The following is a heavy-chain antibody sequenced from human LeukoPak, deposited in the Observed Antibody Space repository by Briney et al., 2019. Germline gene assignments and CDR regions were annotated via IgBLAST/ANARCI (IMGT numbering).Heavy chain of an antibody. CDR1: GGSISSYY. CDR2: IYYSGST. CDR3: AGSRNPAAAGTGFDY. Sequence: SETLSLTCTVSGGSISSYYWSWIRQPPGKGLEWIGYIYYSGSTYYNPSLKSRVTISVDTSKNQFSLKLSSVTAADTAVYYCAGSRNPAAAGTGFDYWGQGTLVNVSS. J-gene: IGHJ4*02. V-gene: IGHV4-59*08. D-gene: IGHD6-13*01.